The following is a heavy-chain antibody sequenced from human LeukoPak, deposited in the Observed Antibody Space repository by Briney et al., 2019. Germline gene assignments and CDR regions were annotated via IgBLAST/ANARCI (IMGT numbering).Heavy chain of an antibody. D-gene: IGHD3-3*01. CDR2: INHSGST. CDR1: GGSFSGYY. CDR3: ARKPPITKGWFDP. V-gene: IGHV4-34*01. J-gene: IGHJ5*02. Sequence: SETLSLTCAVYGGSFSGYYWSWIRQPPGKGLEWIGEINHSGSTNYNPSLKSRVTILVDTSKNQFSLKLSSVTAADTAVYYCARKPPITKGWFDPWGQGTLVTVSS.